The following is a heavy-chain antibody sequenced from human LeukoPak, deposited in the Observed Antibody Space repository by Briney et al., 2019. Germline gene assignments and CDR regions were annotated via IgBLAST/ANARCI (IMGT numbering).Heavy chain of an antibody. V-gene: IGHV3-53*01. CDR3: ARGPNSNWSGLDF. Sequence: GGSLRLSCAASGLTVSNNYMSWVRQPPGKGLEWVSVVYSGGSTYYADSVKGRFTVSRDNAKNTLYLQVNNLRAEDTAVYYCARGPNSNWSGLDFWGQETLLTVSS. CDR2: VYSGGST. CDR1: GLTVSNNY. J-gene: IGHJ4*02. D-gene: IGHD6-6*01.